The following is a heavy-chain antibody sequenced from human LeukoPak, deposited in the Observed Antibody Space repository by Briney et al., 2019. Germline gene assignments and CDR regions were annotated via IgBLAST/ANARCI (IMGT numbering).Heavy chain of an antibody. D-gene: IGHD2-2*01. Sequence: PGGFLRLSCTASEFTFSSYWVTWVRQAPGKGLEWVANINQGESEKYYVDSVKGRFTISRDNAKKSLYLQMNNLRVEDTAVYYCARDYQWKFDCWGQGTLVTVSS. CDR2: INQGESEK. V-gene: IGHV3-7*01. CDR1: EFTFSSYW. CDR3: ARDYQWKFDC. J-gene: IGHJ4*02.